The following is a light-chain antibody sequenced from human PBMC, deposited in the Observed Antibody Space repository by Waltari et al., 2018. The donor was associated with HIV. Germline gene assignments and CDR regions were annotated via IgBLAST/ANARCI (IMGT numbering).Light chain of an antibody. V-gene: IGKV3D-15*01. CDR3: HQYNDWPRST. CDR2: AAS. Sequence: TQSPVTLPVSPGETVTLPCRASQNIGSYLAWYHQKTAQSPSLLVYAASIRAPGIPARFTGSGSGTDFNRIIGGLQPDDCAVYYCHQYNDWPRSTFGQGTKVEIK. J-gene: IGKJ2*01. CDR1: QNIGSY.